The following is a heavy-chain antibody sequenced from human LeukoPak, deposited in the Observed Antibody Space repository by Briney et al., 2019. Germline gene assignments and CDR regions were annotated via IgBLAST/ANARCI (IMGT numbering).Heavy chain of an antibody. Sequence: GGSLRLSCAASGFTFSRFEMNWVRQAPGKGLEWVSSISSSSSYIYYADSVKGRFTISRDNAKNSLYLQMNSLRAEDTAVYYCARDRITFGGVIAYTFDYWGQGTLVTVSS. D-gene: IGHD3-16*02. CDR2: ISSSSSYI. V-gene: IGHV3-21*01. CDR1: GFTFSRFE. CDR3: ARDRITFGGVIAYTFDY. J-gene: IGHJ4*02.